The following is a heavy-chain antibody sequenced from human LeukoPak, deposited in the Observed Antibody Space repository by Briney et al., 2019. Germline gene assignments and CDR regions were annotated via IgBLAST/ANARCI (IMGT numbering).Heavy chain of an antibody. V-gene: IGHV1-18*04. CDR3: ARCVVVVAATPSYFDY. D-gene: IGHD2-15*01. CDR2: ISAYNGST. J-gene: IGHJ4*02. Sequence: ASVKVSCKASGYTFTSYGISWVRQAPGQGLEWMGWISAYNGSTNYAQKLQGRVTMTTDTSTSTAYMELRSLRSDDTAVYYCARCVVVVAATPSYFDYWGQGTLVTVSS. CDR1: GYTFTSYG.